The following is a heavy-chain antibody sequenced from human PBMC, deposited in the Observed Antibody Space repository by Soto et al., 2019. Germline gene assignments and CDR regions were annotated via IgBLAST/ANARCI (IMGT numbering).Heavy chain of an antibody. D-gene: IGHD1-7*01. Sequence: SETLSLTCTVSGGSISSYYWSWIRQPPGKGLEWIGYIYYSGSTNYNPSLKSRVTISVDTSKNQFSLKLSSVTAADTAVYYCARGGYNWNYVHFQLWGQGTLVTVSS. CDR3: ARGGYNWNYVHFQL. J-gene: IGHJ1*01. CDR1: GGSISSYY. V-gene: IGHV4-59*01. CDR2: IYYSGST.